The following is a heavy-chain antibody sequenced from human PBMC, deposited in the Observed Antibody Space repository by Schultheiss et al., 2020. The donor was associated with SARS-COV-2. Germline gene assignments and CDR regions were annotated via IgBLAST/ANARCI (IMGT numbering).Heavy chain of an antibody. CDR3: ARPTSIAAAGPDY. J-gene: IGHJ4*02. CDR2: ISWNSGSI. V-gene: IGHV3-9*01. CDR1: GFTFSSYA. D-gene: IGHD6-13*01. Sequence: SLRLSCAASGFTFSSYAMHWVRQAPGKGLEWVSGISWNSGSIGYADSVKGRFTISRDNAKNTLYLQMNSLRAEDTAVYYCARPTSIAAAGPDYWGQGTLVTVSS.